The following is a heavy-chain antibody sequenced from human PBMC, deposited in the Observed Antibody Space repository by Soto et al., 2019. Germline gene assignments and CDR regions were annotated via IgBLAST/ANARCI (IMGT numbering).Heavy chain of an antibody. CDR2: IIPIFGRA. V-gene: IGHV1-69*13. CDR1: GGTFSSYA. D-gene: IGHD2-21*02. Sequence: SVKVSCRASGGTFSSYAFSWVRRAPGQGLEWMGGIIPIFGRANYAQKFQGGVTITADESTSTGYMELSSLRPEDTAVYYFAGGGGIVVVPAPYDHWGQGTPVTVPS. CDR3: AGGGGIVVVPAPYDH. J-gene: IGHJ4*01.